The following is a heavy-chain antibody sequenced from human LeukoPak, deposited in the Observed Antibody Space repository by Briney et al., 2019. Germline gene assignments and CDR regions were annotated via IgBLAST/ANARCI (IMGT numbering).Heavy chain of an antibody. CDR3: ARGLGQTWADGTFDI. D-gene: IGHD1-26*01. Sequence: PSETLSLTCTVSGGSISSSSYYWGWIRQPPGKGLEWIGEIYHSGSTNYNPSLKSRVTISVDTSKNQFSLKLSSVTAADTAVYYCARGLGQTWADGTFDIWGQGTMVTVSS. V-gene: IGHV4-39*07. J-gene: IGHJ3*02. CDR2: IYHSGST. CDR1: GGSISSSSYY.